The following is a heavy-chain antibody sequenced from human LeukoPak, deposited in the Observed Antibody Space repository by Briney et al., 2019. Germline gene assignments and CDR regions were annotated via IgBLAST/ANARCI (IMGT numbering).Heavy chain of an antibody. Sequence: ASVKVSCKLSGDTLTELSMHWVRQSPGKGLEWMGGFVPEDGETIYAQKFQGRVTMTEDTSTDTAYMELSSLRSDDTAVYFCATLPRGQLFDPWGQGTLVTVSS. CDR2: FVPEDGET. CDR1: GDTLTELS. V-gene: IGHV1-24*01. CDR3: ATLPRGQLFDP. J-gene: IGHJ5*02. D-gene: IGHD3-10*01.